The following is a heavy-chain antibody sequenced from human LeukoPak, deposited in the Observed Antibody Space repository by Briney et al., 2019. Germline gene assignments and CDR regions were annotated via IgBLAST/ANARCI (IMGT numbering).Heavy chain of an antibody. J-gene: IGHJ6*02. CDR3: ARDRGSSWPYYYYGMDV. Sequence: ASVKVSCKVSGYTLTELSMHWVRQAPGKGLEWMGGFDPEDGETIYAQKFQGRVTMTEDTSTDTAYMELSSLRSDDTAVYYCARDRGSSWPYYYYGMDVWGQGTTVTVSS. CDR1: GYTLTELS. CDR2: FDPEDGET. V-gene: IGHV1-24*01. D-gene: IGHD6-13*01.